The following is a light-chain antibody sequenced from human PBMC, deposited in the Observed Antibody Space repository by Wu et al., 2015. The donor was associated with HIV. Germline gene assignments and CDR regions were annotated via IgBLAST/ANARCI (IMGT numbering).Light chain of an antibody. CDR1: QSISTW. V-gene: IGKV1-5*03. J-gene: IGKJ4*01. CDR2: KAS. Sequence: DIQMTQSPSTLSAFIGDSVTITCRASQSISTWLAWYQQKPGKAPSLLIYKASTLTSAVPSRFSGSGSGSDFTLNISSLQPDDFATYYCQQYDSFPLTFGGGTKVEIK. CDR3: QQYDSFPLT.